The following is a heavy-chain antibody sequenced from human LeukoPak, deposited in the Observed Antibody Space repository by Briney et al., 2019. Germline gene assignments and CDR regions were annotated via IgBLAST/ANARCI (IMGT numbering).Heavy chain of an antibody. V-gene: IGHV3-23*01. D-gene: IGHD2-8*01. CDR1: GFTFSSYG. CDR3: AKTFQWYYMDV. Sequence: GGTLRLSCAASGFTFSSYGMSWVRQAPGKGLEWVSSISGSGGSTYYADSVKGRFTISRDNSKNTLWLQMNSLRGEVTAVYYCAKTFQWYYMDVWGKGTTVTISS. CDR2: ISGSGGST. J-gene: IGHJ6*03.